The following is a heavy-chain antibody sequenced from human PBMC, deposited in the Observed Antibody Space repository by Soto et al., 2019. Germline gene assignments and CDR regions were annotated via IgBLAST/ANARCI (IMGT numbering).Heavy chain of an antibody. J-gene: IGHJ4*02. Sequence: QLQLQESGPGLVKPSETLSLTCTVSGGSISSSSYYWGWIRQPPWKGLEWIGSIYYSGSTYYNPSLKSRVTISVDTSKNQFSLKLSSVPAADTAVYYCARQAVSGSHTFDYWGQGTLVTVSS. D-gene: IGHD1-26*01. CDR1: GGSISSSSYY. CDR2: IYYSGST. V-gene: IGHV4-39*01. CDR3: ARQAVSGSHTFDY.